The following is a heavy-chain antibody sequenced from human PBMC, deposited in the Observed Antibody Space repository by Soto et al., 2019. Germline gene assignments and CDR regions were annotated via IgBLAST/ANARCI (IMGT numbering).Heavy chain of an antibody. V-gene: IGHV3-21*06. D-gene: IGHD2-15*01. CDR2: ISPSSGHI. CDR1: GFTFSSCT. J-gene: IGHJ6*02. Sequence: EVHLVESGGGLVKPGGSLRLSCAVSGFTFSSCTMNWVRQAPGKGLEWVSSISPSSGHIYYADSVKGRFTIARDNAKNALFLQMNSLRGEDTAVYYCSGCSGGACHKHYGVDVWGQGTTVTVSS. CDR3: SGCSGGACHKHYGVDV.